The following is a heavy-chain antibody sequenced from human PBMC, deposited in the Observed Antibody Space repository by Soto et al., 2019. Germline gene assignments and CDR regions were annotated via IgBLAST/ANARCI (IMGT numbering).Heavy chain of an antibody. D-gene: IGHD1-26*01. J-gene: IGHJ4*02. Sequence: EVQLVESGGGLVKPGGSLRLSCAASGFIFNDYSMKWVRQAPGKGLEWVSSISSGSNYIFYADSVKGRFTISRDNAKNSLYLQMNSLRAEDTAVYYCARVEVGNTYLFDYWGQGILVTVSS. CDR3: ARVEVGNTYLFDY. V-gene: IGHV3-21*01. CDR2: ISSGSNYI. CDR1: GFIFNDYS.